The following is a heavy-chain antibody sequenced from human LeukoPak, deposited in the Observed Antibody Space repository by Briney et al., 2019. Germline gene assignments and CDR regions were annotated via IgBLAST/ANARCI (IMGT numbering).Heavy chain of an antibody. V-gene: IGHV3-30*02. Sequence: PGGSLRLSCAASGFTFSSYGIHWVRQAPGKGLEWVAFIRHDGSNKYYADSVKGRFTISRDNSKSTLYLQMNSLRAEDTAVYYCAKGSKTLLSTRDHYIDVWGKGTTVTISS. J-gene: IGHJ6*03. CDR2: IRHDGSNK. CDR3: AKGSKTLLSTRDHYIDV. D-gene: IGHD2/OR15-2a*01. CDR1: GFTFSSYG.